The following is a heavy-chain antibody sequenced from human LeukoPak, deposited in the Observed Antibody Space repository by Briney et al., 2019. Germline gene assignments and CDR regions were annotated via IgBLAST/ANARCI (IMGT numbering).Heavy chain of an antibody. Sequence: PGGSLRLSCAASGFTFSSYAMSWVRQAPGKGLEWVSAISGSGGSTYYADSVKGRFTISRDNSKNTLNLQMNSLRAEDTAVYYCAKDRGNCSGGSCYLSWFDPWGQGTLVTVSS. CDR3: AKDRGNCSGGSCYLSWFDP. CDR1: GFTFSSYA. V-gene: IGHV3-23*01. J-gene: IGHJ5*02. CDR2: ISGSGGST. D-gene: IGHD2-15*01.